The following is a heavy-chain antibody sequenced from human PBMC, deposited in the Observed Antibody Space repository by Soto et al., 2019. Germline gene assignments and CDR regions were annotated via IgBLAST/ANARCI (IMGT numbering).Heavy chain of an antibody. CDR3: ARDYYYDSSGYSPLDY. Sequence: EVQLVESGGGLVKPGGSMRLSCAASGFTFSRYSMNWVRQAPGKGLEWVSSMTSSGNSIYYGDSVKGRFTISRDNAKNSLYLEMNSLRAEDTAVYYCARDYYYDSSGYSPLDYWGQGTLVTVSS. CDR2: MTSSGNSI. CDR1: GFTFSRYS. J-gene: IGHJ4*02. D-gene: IGHD3-22*01. V-gene: IGHV3-21*01.